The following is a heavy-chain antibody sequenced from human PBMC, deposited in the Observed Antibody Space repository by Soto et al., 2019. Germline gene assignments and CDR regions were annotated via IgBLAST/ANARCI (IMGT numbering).Heavy chain of an antibody. D-gene: IGHD3-22*01. J-gene: IGHJ4*02. CDR1: GGSISSGGYY. CDR2: IHYSGRT. V-gene: IGHV4-31*03. CDR3: ARDREAYDSSGCIDF. Sequence: PSETLSLTCTVSGGSISSGGYYWSWIRQHPGEGLEWIGNIHYSGRTYYTPSLQSRVTISVDTSKNQFSLKLTSVTAADTAVYYCARDREAYDSSGCIDFWGQGTLVTVS.